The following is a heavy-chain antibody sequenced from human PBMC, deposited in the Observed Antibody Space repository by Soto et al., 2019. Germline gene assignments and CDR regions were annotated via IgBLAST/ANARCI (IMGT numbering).Heavy chain of an antibody. V-gene: IGHV4-34*01. J-gene: IGHJ6*02. CDR1: GGPFSGYY. CDR3: VEPRYGMDV. CDR2: IKHSGST. Sequence: PETLSPTCAVYGGPFSGYYLRWIRKPPGRGLEWIGGIKHSGSTNYNPSLKSRVTISVDTSKNQFSLKLSSVTAADTAVYYCVEPRYGMDVWGQGTTVTVSS.